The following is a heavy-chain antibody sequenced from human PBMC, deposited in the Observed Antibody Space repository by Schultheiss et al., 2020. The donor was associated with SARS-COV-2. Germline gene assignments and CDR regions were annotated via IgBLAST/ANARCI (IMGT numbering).Heavy chain of an antibody. Sequence: SETLSLTCTVSGGSITNYYWSWIRQPPGKGLEWIGYIYFSGNTNYNPSLESRVTISVDTSKNQFSLRLSSVTAADTAVYYCARDVAARPYYYYGMDVWGQGTTVTVSS. J-gene: IGHJ6*02. CDR2: IYFSGNT. CDR3: ARDVAARPYYYYGMDV. V-gene: IGHV4-59*01. CDR1: GGSITNYY. D-gene: IGHD6-6*01.